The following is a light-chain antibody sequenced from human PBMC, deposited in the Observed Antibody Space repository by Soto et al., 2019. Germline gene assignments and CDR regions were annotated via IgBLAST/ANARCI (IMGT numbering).Light chain of an antibody. CDR2: DAS. V-gene: IGKV3D-15*01. J-gene: IGKJ4*01. CDR1: QSLSSD. Sequence: EIVMTQSPATLSVSPGERATLSCRASQSLSSDLAWYQQKPGQTPKLLIYDASTRATGIPARFSGSQSGTEFTLTISSLLSEDFAVYSCQQYNNWPLTFGGGTKVDIK. CDR3: QQYNNWPLT.